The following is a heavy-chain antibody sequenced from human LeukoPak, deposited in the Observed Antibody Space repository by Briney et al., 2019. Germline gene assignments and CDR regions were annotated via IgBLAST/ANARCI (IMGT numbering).Heavy chain of an antibody. Sequence: TGGSLRLSCAASGFTFSSYSMNWVRQAPGKGLKWVSSISGSGIYIYYANSVRGRLTISRDNAKNSLFLQMNSLRAEDTAVYYCARDPGRCSSTSCYPDYWGQGTLVTVSS. J-gene: IGHJ4*02. D-gene: IGHD2-2*01. CDR1: GFTFSSYS. V-gene: IGHV3-21*01. CDR3: ARDPGRCSSTSCYPDY. CDR2: ISGSGIYI.